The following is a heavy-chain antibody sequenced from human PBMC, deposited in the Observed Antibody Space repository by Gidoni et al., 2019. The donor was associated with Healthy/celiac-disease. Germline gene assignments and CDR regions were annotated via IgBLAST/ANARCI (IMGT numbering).Heavy chain of an antibody. CDR3: ARGFPVVEYYFDY. CDR1: GGSFSGYY. J-gene: IGHJ4*02. V-gene: IGHV4-34*02. CDR2: IDHSGST. Sequence: QVQLQQWGAGLLIPSETLSLICTVSGGSFSGYYWSWIRQPPGKGLEWIGEIDHSGSTNYTPSLKSRVTVSLDTSKNQFSLKLSSVTAADTAVYYCARGFPVVEYYFDYWGQGTLVTVSS.